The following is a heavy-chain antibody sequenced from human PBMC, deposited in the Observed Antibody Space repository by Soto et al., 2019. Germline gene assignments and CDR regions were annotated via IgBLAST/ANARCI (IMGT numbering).Heavy chain of an antibody. Sequence: TVSLTCTVSGGSISGHYWTWIRQPPGKELEWIGYIFYSGVTNYNPSLKSRVTLSVDTSKNQFSLKLRSVTAEDTAVYYCARVGSSGWSPDYWGRGTLVTVSS. CDR2: IFYSGVT. V-gene: IGHV4-59*11. CDR1: GGSISGHY. J-gene: IGHJ4*02. D-gene: IGHD6-19*01. CDR3: ARVGSSGWSPDY.